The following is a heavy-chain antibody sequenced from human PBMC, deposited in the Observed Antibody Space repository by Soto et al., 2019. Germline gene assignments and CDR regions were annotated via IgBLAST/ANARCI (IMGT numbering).Heavy chain of an antibody. J-gene: IGHJ5*02. CDR3: AKDSLWFGYNWFDP. CDR2: ISGSGGST. CDR1: GFTFSSYA. V-gene: IGHV3-23*01. D-gene: IGHD3-10*01. Sequence: GGSLRLSCAASGFTFSSYAMSWVRQAPGKGLEWVSAISGSGGSTYYADSVKGRFTISRDNSKNTLYLQMNSLRAEDTAVYYCAKDSLWFGYNWFDPWGQGTLVTGLL.